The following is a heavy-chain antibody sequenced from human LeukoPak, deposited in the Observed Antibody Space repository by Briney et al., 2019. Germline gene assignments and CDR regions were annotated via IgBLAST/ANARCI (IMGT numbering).Heavy chain of an antibody. J-gene: IGHJ4*02. Sequence: SSETLSLTCAVYGGSFSGYYWSWIRQPPGKGLEWIGEINHSGSTNYNPSLKSRVTISVDTSKNQFSLKLSSVTAADTAVYYCARGPWNYYGSGTPFRYWGQGTLVTVSS. CDR3: ARGPWNYYGSGTPFRY. CDR1: GGSFSGYY. CDR2: INHSGST. V-gene: IGHV4-34*01. D-gene: IGHD3-10*01.